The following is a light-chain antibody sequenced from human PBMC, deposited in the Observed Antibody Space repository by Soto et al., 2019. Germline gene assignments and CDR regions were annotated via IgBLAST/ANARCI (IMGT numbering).Light chain of an antibody. J-gene: IGKJ2*01. CDR2: AAS. CDR3: QQYGYSPYT. V-gene: IGKV3-20*01. Sequence: EIVLTQSPGTLSLSPGERGALSCRASQSVSSTYLAWYQQKPGQAPRLLIYAASSRATGIPDRFSGSGSGTDFTLTISRLEPEDFAVYYRQQYGYSPYTFGQGTKLEIK. CDR1: QSVSSTY.